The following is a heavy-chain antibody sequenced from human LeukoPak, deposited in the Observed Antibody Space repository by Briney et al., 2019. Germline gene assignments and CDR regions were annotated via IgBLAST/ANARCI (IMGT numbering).Heavy chain of an antibody. V-gene: IGHV3-30*02. CDR3: AKALVLTVAGTYYVDH. Sequence: PGGSLRLSCAASGFTFSNYGTHWVRQAPGKGLEWVAFIRFDESRTFYGDSVKGRFIISRDNSENTLFLHMHSLRPEDTAVYYCAKALVLTVAGTYYVDHGGQGTLVTVYS. D-gene: IGHD6-19*01. CDR1: GFTFSNYG. J-gene: IGHJ4*02. CDR2: IRFDESRT.